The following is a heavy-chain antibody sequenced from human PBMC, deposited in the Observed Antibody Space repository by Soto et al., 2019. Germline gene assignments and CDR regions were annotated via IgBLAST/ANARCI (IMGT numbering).Heavy chain of an antibody. J-gene: IGHJ4*01. V-gene: IGHV4-31*01. CDR2: ISYSGNT. Sequence: QVQLQESGPGLVQPSQTLSLTCTVSGGSISSGGYYWSWFRQHPGSGLEWIGPISYSGNTSYNTSLKSQVTISVDTSRNQFSLIVNSVTAADTAVYYCARGVLHWGQGTLVTVSS. CDR1: GGSISSGGYY. CDR3: ARGVLH.